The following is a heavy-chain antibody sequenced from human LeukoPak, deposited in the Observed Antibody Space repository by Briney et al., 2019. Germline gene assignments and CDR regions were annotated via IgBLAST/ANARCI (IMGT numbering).Heavy chain of an antibody. D-gene: IGHD3-22*01. Sequence: GESLKISCKGSGYSFTSYWISWVRQMPGKGLEWMGRIDPSDSYTNYSPSFQGHVTISADESISTAYLQWSSLKASDTAMYYCASLLGGYYDNFNDYWGQGTLVTVSS. CDR2: IDPSDSYT. CDR1: GYSFTSYW. J-gene: IGHJ4*02. CDR3: ASLLGGYYDNFNDY. V-gene: IGHV5-10-1*01.